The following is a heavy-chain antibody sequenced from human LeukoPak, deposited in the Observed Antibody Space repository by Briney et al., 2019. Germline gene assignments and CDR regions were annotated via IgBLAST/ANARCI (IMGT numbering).Heavy chain of an antibody. D-gene: IGHD5-12*01. CDR1: GFTFSSYA. J-gene: IGHJ4*02. CDR3: AEDLDIVATITGN. CDR2: ISFDGSYK. V-gene: IGHV3-30*04. Sequence: GRSLRLSCAGSGFTFSSYAMHWVRQAPGKGLEWVTIISFDGSYKYYADSVKGRFTISRDNSKNTLYLQMNSLRAEDTAVYYCAEDLDIVATITGNWGQGTLVTVSS.